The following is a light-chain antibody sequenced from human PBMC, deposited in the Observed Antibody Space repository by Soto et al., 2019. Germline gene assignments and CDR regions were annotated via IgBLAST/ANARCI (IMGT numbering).Light chain of an antibody. J-gene: IGKJ3*01. V-gene: IGKV1-5*03. CDR3: QQYNSYSPT. Sequence: DIQMTQSPSTLSASVGDRVTITCRASQSISSWLAWYQQKPGKAHKLLIYKASSLESGVPSRFSGSGSGTEFTLTISSLQPDDFATYYCQQYNSYSPTFGPGTKVDIK. CDR2: KAS. CDR1: QSISSW.